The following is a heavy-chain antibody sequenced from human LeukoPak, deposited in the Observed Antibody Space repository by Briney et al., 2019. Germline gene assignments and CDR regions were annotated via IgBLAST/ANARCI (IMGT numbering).Heavy chain of an antibody. CDR3: ARITYYDFWSGYYTFDY. D-gene: IGHD3-3*01. J-gene: IGHJ4*02. CDR1: GGSISSGSYY. Sequence: SETLSLTCTVSGGSISSGSYYWSWIRQPAGKGLEWIGRIYTSGSTNYNPSLKSRVTISVDTSKNQFSLKLSSVTAADTAVHYCARITYYDFWSGYYTFDYWGQGTLVTVSS. V-gene: IGHV4-61*02. CDR2: IYTSGST.